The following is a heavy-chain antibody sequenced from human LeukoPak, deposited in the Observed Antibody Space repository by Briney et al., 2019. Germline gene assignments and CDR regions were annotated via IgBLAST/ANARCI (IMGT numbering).Heavy chain of an antibody. V-gene: IGHV3-53*05. J-gene: IGHJ6*03. D-gene: IGHD3-10*01. CDR1: GFSVSTNY. Sequence: GGSLRLSCAASGFSVSTNYMIWVRQAPGKGLEWVSIIYSGGSTYYADSVKGRFTISRDDSKNTLYLQMNSLRAEDTAVYYSAKDNSMGISGSIYYYYYYMDVWGKGTTVTVSS. CDR2: IYSGGST. CDR3: AKDNSMGISGSIYYYYYYMDV.